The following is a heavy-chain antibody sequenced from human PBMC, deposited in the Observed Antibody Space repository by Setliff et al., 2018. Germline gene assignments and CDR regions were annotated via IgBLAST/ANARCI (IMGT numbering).Heavy chain of an antibody. CDR2: IYIGGSA. CDR1: GGSISSYY. Sequence: SETLSLTCTVSGGSISSYYWSWIRQPAGKGLEWIGHIYIGGSANYNPSLKSRVTMLLDTSKNQLSLKLNSVTSADMAVYYCARDQWLDPPGYYYMDGRAKGTTVTVSS. CDR3: ARDQWLDPPGYYYMDG. V-gene: IGHV4-4*07. D-gene: IGHD6-19*01. J-gene: IGHJ6*03.